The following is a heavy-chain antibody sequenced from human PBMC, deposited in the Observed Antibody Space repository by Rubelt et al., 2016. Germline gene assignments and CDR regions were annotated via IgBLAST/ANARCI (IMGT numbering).Heavy chain of an antibody. D-gene: IGHD4-17*01. CDR2: ISSANSYT. V-gene: IGHV3-11*06. J-gene: IGHJ3*02. CDR3: AREGDYNAFDI. CDR1: GFTFSGYA. Sequence: GGGLVQPGGSLRLSCAASGFTFSGYAMSWVRQAPGKGLEWVSYISSANSYTNYADSVKGRFTISRDNAENSLYLQMNSLRAEDTAVFYCAREGDYNAFDIWGQGTIVTVSS.